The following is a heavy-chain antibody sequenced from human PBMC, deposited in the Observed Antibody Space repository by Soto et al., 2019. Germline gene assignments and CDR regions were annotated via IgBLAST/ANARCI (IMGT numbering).Heavy chain of an antibody. D-gene: IGHD6-13*01. V-gene: IGHV3-23*01. Sequence: EVQLMESGGGVVQPGGSLRLSCAASRFTFSAYAMSWVRQAPGKGLEWVSVISGSGGATYYADSVKGRFTISRDNSKNTLYLQMNSLRAEDTAVYYCARQEYITTWYLKYWGQGTLVTVSS. CDR1: RFTFSAYA. CDR3: ARQEYITTWYLKY. CDR2: ISGSGGAT. J-gene: IGHJ4*02.